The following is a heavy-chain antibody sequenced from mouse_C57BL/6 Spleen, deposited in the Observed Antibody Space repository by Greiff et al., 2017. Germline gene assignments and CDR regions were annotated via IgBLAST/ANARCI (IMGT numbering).Heavy chain of an antibody. CDR1: GYSFTDYN. J-gene: IGHJ4*01. V-gene: IGHV1-39*01. CDR3: ARRETAQVAHAMDY. CDR2: INPNYGTT. Sequence: QLQESGPELVKPGASVKISCKASGYSFTDYNMNWVKQSNGKSLEWIGVINPNYGTTSYNQKFKGKATLTVDQSSSTAYMQLNSLTSEDSAVYYCARRETAQVAHAMDYWGQGTSVTVSS. D-gene: IGHD3-2*02.